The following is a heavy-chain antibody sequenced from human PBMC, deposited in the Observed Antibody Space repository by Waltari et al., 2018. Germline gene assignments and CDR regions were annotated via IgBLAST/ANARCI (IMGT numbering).Heavy chain of an antibody. D-gene: IGHD2-21*01. CDR3: ATDTGALWMDV. Sequence: QVQLVQSGAEVKKPGASVKISCKTSVYTFASSYVHWVRQAPGQGLEWMGIINPSGGSTIYAQRFQGRVTMTRNTSTSTVYMELSSLKSEDTAVYYCATDTGALWMDVWGQGTTVTVSS. CDR1: VYTFASSY. CDR2: INPSGGST. J-gene: IGHJ6*02. V-gene: IGHV1-46*01.